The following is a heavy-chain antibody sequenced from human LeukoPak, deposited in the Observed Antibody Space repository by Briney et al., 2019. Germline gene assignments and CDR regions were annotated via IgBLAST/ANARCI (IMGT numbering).Heavy chain of an antibody. V-gene: IGHV4-34*01. D-gene: IGHD3-10*01. J-gene: IGHJ4*02. CDR2: INHSGRT. CDR3: ARRSFGYYYGSGSIGY. Sequence: SETLSLTCAVYGGSFSGYYWSWIRQPPGKGLEWIGEINHSGRTNYNPSLKSRVTISVDTSKNQFSLKLSSVTAADTAVYYCARRSFGYYYGSGSIGYWGQGTLVTVSS. CDR1: GGSFSGYY.